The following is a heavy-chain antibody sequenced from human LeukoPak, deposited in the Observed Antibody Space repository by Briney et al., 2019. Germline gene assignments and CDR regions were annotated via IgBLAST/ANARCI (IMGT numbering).Heavy chain of an antibody. V-gene: IGHV1-69*13. J-gene: IGHJ4*02. CDR1: GGTFSSYA. CDR3: ASVYVTMPRLGYYFDY. CDR2: IIPIFGTA. D-gene: IGHD3-10*01. Sequence: SVKVSCKASGGTFSSYAISWVRQAPGQGLEWMGGIIPIFGTANYAQKFQGRVTITADESTSTAYMELSSLRSEDTAVYYCASVYVTMPRLGYYFDYWGQGTLVTVSS.